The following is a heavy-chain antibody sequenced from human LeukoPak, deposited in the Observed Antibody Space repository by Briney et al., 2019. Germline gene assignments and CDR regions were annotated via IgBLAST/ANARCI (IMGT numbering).Heavy chain of an antibody. CDR3: ARDNRGYYDSSGYYYGR. CDR2: IIPMFGSA. Sequence: GASVKVSCKASGDIFNSYSLAWVRQAPGQGLEWMGGIIPMFGSADYAQKFQGRVTITADKSTSTAYMELSSLRSEDTAVYYCARDNRGYYDSSGYYYGRWGQGTLVTVSS. CDR1: GDIFNSYS. D-gene: IGHD3-22*01. J-gene: IGHJ4*02. V-gene: IGHV1-69*06.